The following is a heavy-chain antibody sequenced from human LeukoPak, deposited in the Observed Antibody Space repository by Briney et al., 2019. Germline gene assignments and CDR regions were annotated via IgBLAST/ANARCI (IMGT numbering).Heavy chain of an antibody. CDR1: GFSFSSYA. V-gene: IGHV3-30*04. D-gene: IGHD4-17*01. CDR2: ISYDGSNK. J-gene: IGHJ4*02. Sequence: PGGSLRLSCVASGFSFSSYAMYWVRQAPGKGLEWVAVISYDGSNKYYADSVKGRFTISRDNSKNTLYLQMNSLRAEDTAVYYCARTGLTYLTTVTTWFDYWGQGTLVTVSS. CDR3: ARTGLTYLTTVTTWFDY.